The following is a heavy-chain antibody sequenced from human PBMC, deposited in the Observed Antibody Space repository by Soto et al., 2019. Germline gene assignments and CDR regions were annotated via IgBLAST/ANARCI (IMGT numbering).Heavy chain of an antibody. CDR2: ITPILGTP. J-gene: IGHJ4*02. V-gene: IGHV1-69*01. CDR1: GGAFSNFA. Sequence: QVQLVQSGAEMKKPGSSVKVSCKTSGGAFSNFAVSWVRQAPGQGLEWVGGITPILGTPSYAQKFQGRVTITADVSTTSAYMEITSLTSEDTALYYCERGGSGSRGDYWGQGTLVTVSS. CDR3: ERGGSGSRGDY. D-gene: IGHD3-10*01.